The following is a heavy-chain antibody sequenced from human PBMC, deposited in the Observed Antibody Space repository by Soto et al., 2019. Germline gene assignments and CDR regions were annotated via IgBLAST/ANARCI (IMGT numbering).Heavy chain of an antibody. CDR2: TYFRSKWYN. J-gene: IGHJ5*02. CDR1: GDSVSSNTAS. Sequence: QTVSLTCAISGDSVSSNTASWNWIRHSPSRGLEWLGRTYFRSKWYNDYAVSLKSRIIINPDTSNNQFSLQLNSVTPEDTAVYFCAKGENLGPKSGYAFDPWGQGIMVTVSS. D-gene: IGHD6-25*01. CDR3: AKGENLGPKSGYAFDP. V-gene: IGHV6-1*01.